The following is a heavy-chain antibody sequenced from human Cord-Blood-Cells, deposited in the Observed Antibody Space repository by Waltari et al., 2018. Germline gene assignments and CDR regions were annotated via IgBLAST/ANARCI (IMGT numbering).Heavy chain of an antibody. D-gene: IGHD3-3*01. V-gene: IGHV1-8*01. CDR1: GYSFTSYD. J-gene: IGHJ5*02. Sequence: QVQLVQSGAAVKKPAASVKVSCKASGYSFTSYDINRVRQATGQGLEWMVWMKPNSGNTGYAQKCQGRVTMTRNTSISTAYMELSSLRSEDTAVYYWARGHEGYRDFWSAYEGVDPWGQGTLVTVSS. CDR3: ARGHEGYRDFWSAYEGVDP. CDR2: MKPNSGNT.